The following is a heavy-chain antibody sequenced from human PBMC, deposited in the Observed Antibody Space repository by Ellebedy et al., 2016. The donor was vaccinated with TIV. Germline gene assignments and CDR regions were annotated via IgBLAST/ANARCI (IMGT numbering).Heavy chain of an antibody. V-gene: IGHV3-23*01. CDR3: AKDRGGRVWAPYAFDI. CDR2: ISGSGRGT. D-gene: IGHD2-15*01. Sequence: PGGSLRLSCVVSGFTFSSYAMSWVRQAPGKGLEWVSTISGSGRGTYYADSVEGRFTISRDNSKNTLYLQMNSLRAEDTAVYYCAKDRGGRVWAPYAFDIWGQGTMVTVSS. J-gene: IGHJ3*02. CDR1: GFTFSSYA.